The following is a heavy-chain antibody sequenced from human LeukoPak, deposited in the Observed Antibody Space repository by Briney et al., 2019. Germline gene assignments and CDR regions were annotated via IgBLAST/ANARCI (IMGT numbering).Heavy chain of an antibody. CDR1: GFNFISHA. CDR3: AQGGYCSSTSCYGAFDI. V-gene: IGHV3-23*01. Sequence: GGSLRLSCAASGFNFISHAMSWVRQAPGKGLEWVSAISGSGGSTYYADSVKGRFTISRDNSKNTLYLQMNTLRAEDTAVYYCAQGGYCSSTSCYGAFDIWGQGTMVTVSS. CDR2: ISGSGGST. D-gene: IGHD2-2*01. J-gene: IGHJ3*02.